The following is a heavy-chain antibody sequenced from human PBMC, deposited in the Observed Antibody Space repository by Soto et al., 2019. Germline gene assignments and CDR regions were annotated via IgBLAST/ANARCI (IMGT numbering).Heavy chain of an antibody. D-gene: IGHD2-8*01. CDR1: GGSISNFY. Sequence: SETLSLTCTVSGGSISNFYWSWIWQPPGKGLEWIGYISYSGNTNYNPSLKSRVSISVDTSKNQLSLNLTSVTAADTAVYYCARAPMVLSRSYFDSWGQGTPVTVSS. J-gene: IGHJ4*02. V-gene: IGHV4-59*01. CDR2: ISYSGNT. CDR3: ARAPMVLSRSYFDS.